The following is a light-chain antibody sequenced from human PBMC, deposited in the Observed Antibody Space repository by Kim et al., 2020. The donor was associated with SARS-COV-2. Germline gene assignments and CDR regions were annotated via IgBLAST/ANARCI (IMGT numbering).Light chain of an antibody. J-gene: IGKJ4*01. CDR3: QQYGSSPLT. V-gene: IGKV3-20*01. Sequence: SPGDRATHSCRARQSVSSSYLAWYQQKPGQAPRLRIYGASSRATGIPDRFSGSGSGTDFTLTISRLEPEDFAVYYCQQYGSSPLTFGGGTKVDIK. CDR2: GAS. CDR1: QSVSSSY.